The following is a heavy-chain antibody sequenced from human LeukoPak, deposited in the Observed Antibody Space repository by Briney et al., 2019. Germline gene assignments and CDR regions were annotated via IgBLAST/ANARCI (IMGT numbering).Heavy chain of an antibody. CDR2: ISYDGSNK. J-gene: IGHJ3*02. Sequence: PGGSLRLACAASGFTFSSYAMHWVSQAPGKGLEGVSVISYDGSNKYYADSVKGRFTISRDNSKNTLYLQMNSLRAEDTAVYYCAREGGGTLLLWFGELSDAFDIWGQGTMVTVSS. CDR1: GFTFSSYA. CDR3: AREGGGTLLLWFGELSDAFDI. V-gene: IGHV3-30-3*01. D-gene: IGHD3-10*01.